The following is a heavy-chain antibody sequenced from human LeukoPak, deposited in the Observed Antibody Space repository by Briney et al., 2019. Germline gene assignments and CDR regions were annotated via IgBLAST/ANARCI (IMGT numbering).Heavy chain of an antibody. J-gene: IGHJ4*02. V-gene: IGHV4-38-2*02. Sequence: SETLSLTCAVSNYSITSGYFWGWIRQPPGKGLEWIASIYHSGTTYYNPSLRNRVTLYVDTSKNQFSLKLTSLTAADTAVYYCARDGVFHDSDGYSFDYWGQGTLVTVSS. CDR1: NYSITSGYF. CDR3: ARDGVFHDSDGYSFDY. D-gene: IGHD3-22*01. CDR2: IYHSGTT.